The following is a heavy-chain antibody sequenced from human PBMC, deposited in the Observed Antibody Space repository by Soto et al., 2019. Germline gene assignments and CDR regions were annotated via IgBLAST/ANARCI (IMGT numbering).Heavy chain of an antibody. CDR1: GFTFSSYS. CDR2: ISSSSSYI. V-gene: IGHV3-21*01. J-gene: IGHJ6*02. CDR3: ARESGYYDFWSGYPWRLGYYYGMDV. Sequence: SLRLSCAASGFTFSSYSMNWVRQAPGKGLEWVSSISSSSSYIYYADSVKGRFTISRDNAKNSLYLQMNSLRAEDTAVYYCARESGYYDFWSGYPWRLGYYYGMDVWGQGTTVTISS. D-gene: IGHD3-3*01.